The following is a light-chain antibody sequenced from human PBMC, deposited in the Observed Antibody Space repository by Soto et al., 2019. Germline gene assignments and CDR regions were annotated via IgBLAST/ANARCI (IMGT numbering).Light chain of an antibody. J-gene: IGKJ4*01. CDR1: QSISTY. V-gene: IGKV1-39*01. CDR2: AAS. Sequence: DIQMTQSPSSLSASVGDRVTITCRASQSISTYLNWYQQKPGKVPKLLIYAASSLQSGVPSRFSGSGSGTDFTLTISSLQPEDFATYYCQQTHTTFTVGGGTKVDSK. CDR3: QQTHTTFT.